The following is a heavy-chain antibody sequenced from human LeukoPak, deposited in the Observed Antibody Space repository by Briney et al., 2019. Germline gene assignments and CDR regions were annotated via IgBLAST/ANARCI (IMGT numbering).Heavy chain of an antibody. D-gene: IGHD1-26*01. Sequence: LSLTCAVYGGSFSAYYWSWVRQAPGKGLEWVSYISSSGSTIYYADSVKGRFTISRDNAKNSLYLQMNSLRAEDTAVYYCARRMGAIVYFDYWGQGTLVTVSS. CDR2: ISSSGSTI. CDR3: ARRMGAIVYFDY. CDR1: GGSFSAYY. J-gene: IGHJ4*02. V-gene: IGHV3-11*04.